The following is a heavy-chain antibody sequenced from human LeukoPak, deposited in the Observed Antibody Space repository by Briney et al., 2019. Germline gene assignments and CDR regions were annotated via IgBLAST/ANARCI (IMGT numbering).Heavy chain of an antibody. V-gene: IGHV4-34*01. CDR3: ARGRARPMVRGVIKMDWYFDL. J-gene: IGHJ2*01. Sequence: SETLSLTCAVYGGSFSGYYWSWIHQPPGKGLEWIGEINHSGSTNYNPSLKSRVTISVDTSKNQFSLKLSSVTAADTAVYYCARGRARPMVRGVIKMDWYFDLWGRGTLVTVSS. CDR1: GGSFSGYY. CDR2: INHSGST. D-gene: IGHD3-10*01.